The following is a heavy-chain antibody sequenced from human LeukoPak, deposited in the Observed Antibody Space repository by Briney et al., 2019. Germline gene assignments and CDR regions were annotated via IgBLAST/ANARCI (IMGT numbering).Heavy chain of an antibody. J-gene: IGHJ4*02. CDR2: IYTTGKT. V-gene: IGHV4-4*07. D-gene: IGHD3-16*01. CDR3: ARHGYTASHYFLDF. CDR1: SGSINSYY. Sequence: LETLSLTCTVSSGSINSYYWGWVRQPAGRGLEWIGRIYTTGKTDYNPSLKSRLTMSVDTSKRQFSLNLRSVTAADTAIYYCARHGYTASHYFLDFWSQGTLVTVSS.